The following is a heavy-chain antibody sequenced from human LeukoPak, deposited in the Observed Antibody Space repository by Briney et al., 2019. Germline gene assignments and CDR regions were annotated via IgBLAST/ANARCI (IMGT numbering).Heavy chain of an antibody. Sequence: GGSLRLSCAASGFTFSSYSMNWVRQAPGKGLDWVSSISSSSSYIYYADSVKGRFTISRDNAKNSLYLQMNSLRAEDTAVYYCARVHDSSGYYYGVDYWGQGTLVTVSS. J-gene: IGHJ4*02. V-gene: IGHV3-21*01. CDR1: GFTFSSYS. D-gene: IGHD3-22*01. CDR2: ISSSSSYI. CDR3: ARVHDSSGYYYGVDY.